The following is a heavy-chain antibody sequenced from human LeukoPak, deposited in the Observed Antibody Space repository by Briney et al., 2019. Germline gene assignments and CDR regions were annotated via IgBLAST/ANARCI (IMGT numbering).Heavy chain of an antibody. D-gene: IGHD2-2*01. CDR1: GFTVSSNY. V-gene: IGHV3-66*01. CDR2: IYSGGST. J-gene: IGHJ5*02. Sequence: PGGSLRLSCAASGFTVSSNYMSWVRQAPVKGLEWVSVIYSGGSTYYADSVKGRFTISRDNSKNTLYLQMNSLRAEGTAVYYCARSRGYCSSTRCYGNWFDPWGQGTLVTVSS. CDR3: ARSRGYCSSTRCYGNWFDP.